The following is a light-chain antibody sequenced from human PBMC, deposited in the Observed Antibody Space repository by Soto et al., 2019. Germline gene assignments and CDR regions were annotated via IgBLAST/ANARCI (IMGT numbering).Light chain of an antibody. CDR2: GAS. Sequence: EIVMTQSPGTLSVSPGERATLSCRASQSVGSNLAWYQQKPGQAPRLLIYGASTRATGLPARFSGSGSGTEFTLTISSLQSENFAVYYCLQSNNWPLTFGQGTKVDIK. CDR3: LQSNNWPLT. CDR1: QSVGSN. V-gene: IGKV3-15*01. J-gene: IGKJ1*01.